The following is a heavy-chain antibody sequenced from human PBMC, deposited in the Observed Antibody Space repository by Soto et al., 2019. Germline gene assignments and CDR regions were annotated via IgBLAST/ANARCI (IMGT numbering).Heavy chain of an antibody. CDR2: INHSGST. Sequence: QVQLQQWGAGLLKPSETLSLTCAVYGGSFSGYYWSWIRQPPGKGLEWIGEINHSGSTNYNPSLKRRVTISVDPSKNQFSLKLSSVTAADTAVYYCARGPMYYYGSGSYRSSSAIDYWGQGTLVTVSS. CDR3: ARGPMYYYGSGSYRSSSAIDY. V-gene: IGHV4-34*01. D-gene: IGHD3-10*01. J-gene: IGHJ4*02. CDR1: GGSFSGYY.